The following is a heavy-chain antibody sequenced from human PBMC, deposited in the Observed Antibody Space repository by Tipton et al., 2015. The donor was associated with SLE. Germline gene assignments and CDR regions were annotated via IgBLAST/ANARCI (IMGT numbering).Heavy chain of an antibody. J-gene: IGHJ5*02. CDR2: IYTSGIT. CDR1: GGSVSGYF. D-gene: IGHD3-10*01. Sequence: TLSLTCSASGGSVSGYFWSWIRQPAGKRLEWIGRIYTSGITNYNPSLKSRVTMSVDTSKNQFSLKLSSVTAADTAVYYCARVKGSGKRNWFDPWGQGTLVTVSS. V-gene: IGHV4-4*07. CDR3: ARVKGSGKRNWFDP.